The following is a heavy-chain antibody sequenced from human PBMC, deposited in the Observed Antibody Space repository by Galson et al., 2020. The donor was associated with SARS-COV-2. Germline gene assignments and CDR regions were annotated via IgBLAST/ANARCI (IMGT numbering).Heavy chain of an antibody. D-gene: IGHD2-15*01. J-gene: IGHJ6*02. Sequence: PGGSLRLSCAASGFTFSDYYMSWIRQAPGKGLEWVSYISSSGSTIYYADSVKGRFTISRDNAKNSLYLQMNSLRAEDTAVYYCARDSTPTVAAMGNYYYYGMDVWGQGTTVTVSS. CDR1: GFTFSDYY. CDR2: ISSSGSTI. CDR3: ARDSTPTVAAMGNYYYYGMDV. V-gene: IGHV3-11*01.